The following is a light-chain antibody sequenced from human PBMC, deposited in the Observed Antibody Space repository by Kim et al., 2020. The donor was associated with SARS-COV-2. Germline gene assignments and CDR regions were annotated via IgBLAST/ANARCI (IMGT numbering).Light chain of an antibody. CDR2: KTS. Sequence: SASLGDSVTISCRVSQTISTWLAWYQQKPGRAPKLLIHKTSSLEPGVSSRFSGSGSGTEFTLTISSLQPDDFATYYCQRYNTSPWTFGQGTKLEIK. CDR1: QTISTW. CDR3: QRYNTSPWT. J-gene: IGKJ1*01. V-gene: IGKV1-5*03.